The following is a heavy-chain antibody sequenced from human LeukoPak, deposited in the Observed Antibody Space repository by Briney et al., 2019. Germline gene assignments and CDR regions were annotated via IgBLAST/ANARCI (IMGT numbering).Heavy chain of an antibody. D-gene: IGHD2-2*01. Sequence: GRSLRLSCAASGFTFSSYAMHWVRQAPGKGLEWVAVISYDGSNKYYADSVKGRFTISRDNSKNTLYLQMNSLRAEDTAVYYCARDLRDIVVVPAAMGYWGQGTLVTVSS. J-gene: IGHJ4*02. CDR1: GFTFSSYA. CDR2: ISYDGSNK. V-gene: IGHV3-30-3*01. CDR3: ARDLRDIVVVPAAMGY.